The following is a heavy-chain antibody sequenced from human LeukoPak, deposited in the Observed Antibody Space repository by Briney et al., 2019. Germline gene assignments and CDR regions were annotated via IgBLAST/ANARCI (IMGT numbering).Heavy chain of an antibody. J-gene: IGHJ4*02. CDR1: GFIFSPYA. D-gene: IGHD6-13*01. CDR3: VKDRWVGH. V-gene: IGHV3-64D*06. Sequence: GGSLRLSCSASGFIFSPYAMHWVRQAPGKGLEYVSSISSEGKTTYYADSVKGRFTISRDNSKNTLYLQTSSLRPEDTAVYYCVKDRWVGHWGQGTLVTVSS. CDR2: ISSEGKTT.